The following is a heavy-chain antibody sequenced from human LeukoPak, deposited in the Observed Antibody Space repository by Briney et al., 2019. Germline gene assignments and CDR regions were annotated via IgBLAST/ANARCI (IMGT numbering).Heavy chain of an antibody. Sequence: GASVKVSCKASGYTFTSYDINWVRQATGQGPEWMGWMNPNSGNTGYAQKFQGRVTMTRNTSISTAYMELSSLRSEDTAGYCCARGLFEWLPYNWFDPWGQGTLVTVSS. D-gene: IGHD3-3*01. CDR3: ARGLFEWLPYNWFDP. J-gene: IGHJ5*02. V-gene: IGHV1-8*01. CDR1: GYTFTSYD. CDR2: MNPNSGNT.